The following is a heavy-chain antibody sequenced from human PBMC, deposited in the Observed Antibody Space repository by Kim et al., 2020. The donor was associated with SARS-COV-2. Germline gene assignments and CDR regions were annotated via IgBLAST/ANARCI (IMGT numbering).Heavy chain of an antibody. V-gene: IGHV3-30*03. CDR1: GFTFSSYG. D-gene: IGHD3-22*01. CDR3: ARDDSSGYYGRFDP. J-gene: IGHJ5*02. CDR2: ISYDGSNK. Sequence: GGSLRLSCAASGFTFSSYGMHWVRQAPGKGLEWVAVISYDGSNKYYADSVKGRFTISRDNSKNTLYLQMNSLRAEDTAVYYCARDDSSGYYGRFDPWGQGTLVTVSS.